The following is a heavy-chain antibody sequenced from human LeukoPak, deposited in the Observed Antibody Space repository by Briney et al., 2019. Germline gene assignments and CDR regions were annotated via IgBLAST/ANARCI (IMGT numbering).Heavy chain of an antibody. CDR3: AKRGVVIRVLLVGFHKEAYYFDS. D-gene: IGHD3-10*01. CDR2: ISYSGGST. CDR1: GSTRSNYG. Sequence: PGGSLRRSGAGSGSTRSNYGMSWLRQAPGKWLEWGAGISYSGGSTNYADSVKGRFTISRDNPKNTLYLQMNSLRAEDTDVYFCAKRGVVIRVLLVGFHKEAYYFDSWGQGALVTVSS. J-gene: IGHJ4*02. V-gene: IGHV3-23*01.